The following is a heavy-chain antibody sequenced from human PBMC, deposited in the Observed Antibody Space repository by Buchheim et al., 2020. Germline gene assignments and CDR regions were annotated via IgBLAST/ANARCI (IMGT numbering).Heavy chain of an antibody. CDR2: INHSGST. CDR1: GGSFSGYY. V-gene: IGHV4-34*01. J-gene: IGHJ4*02. Sequence: QVQLQQWGAGLLKPSETLSLTCAVYGGSFSGYYWSWIRQPPGKGLEWIGEINHSGSTNYNPSLKSRVTISVDTSKNKFHLKLSSVTAADTAVYYCARVVEMATRLDYWGQGTL. CDR3: ARVVEMATRLDY. D-gene: IGHD5-24*01.